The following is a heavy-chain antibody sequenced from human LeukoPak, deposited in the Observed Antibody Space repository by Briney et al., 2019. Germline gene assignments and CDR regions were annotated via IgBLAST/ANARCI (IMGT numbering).Heavy chain of an antibody. CDR3: ARQRYSYGPEVDY. CDR1: GYSFTSYW. J-gene: IGHJ4*02. V-gene: IGHV5-51*01. D-gene: IGHD5-18*01. Sequence: GESLKISCKSTGYSFTSYWIGWVRQMPGKGLEWMGIIYPGDSDTRYSPSFQGQVTISADKSISTAYLQWSSLKASDTAMYHCARQRYSYGPEVDYWGQGTLVTVSS. CDR2: IYPGDSDT.